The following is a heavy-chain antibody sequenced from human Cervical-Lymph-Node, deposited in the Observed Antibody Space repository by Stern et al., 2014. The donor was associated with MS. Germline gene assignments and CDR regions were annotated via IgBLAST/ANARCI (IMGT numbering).Heavy chain of an antibody. Sequence: VQLVQSGGGLVQPGGSLRLSCGGSGFTVSTSYMNWVRQAPGEGLEWVSDIYERGSPYDAESVKGRFTVSRDISKNTLYLQINSLRAEDTAVYYCAREVSGDFADAWLDPWGQGTLVTVPS. CDR2: IYERGSP. V-gene: IGHV3-66*01. CDR3: AREVSGDFADAWLDP. CDR1: GFTVSTSY. J-gene: IGHJ5*02. D-gene: IGHD1-26*01.